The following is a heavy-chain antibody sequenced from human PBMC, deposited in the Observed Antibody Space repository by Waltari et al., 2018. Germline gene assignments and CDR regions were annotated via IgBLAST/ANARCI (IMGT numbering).Heavy chain of an antibody. CDR1: GFTFSSYS. J-gene: IGHJ6*03. D-gene: IGHD6-13*01. CDR3: ARVSNCYYYYMDV. Sequence: EVQLVESGGGLVQPGGSLRLSCAASGFTFSSYSMNWVRQAPGKGLEWVSYISSCSSTIYYAESVKGRVTITRDDAKNSLYLQMNSLGAEDTAVYYCARVSNCYYYYMDVWGKGTTVTVSS. V-gene: IGHV3-48*04. CDR2: ISSCSSTI.